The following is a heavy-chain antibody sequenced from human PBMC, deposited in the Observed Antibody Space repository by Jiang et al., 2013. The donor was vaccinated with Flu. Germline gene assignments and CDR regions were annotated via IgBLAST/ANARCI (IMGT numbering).Heavy chain of an antibody. CDR2: IYSDGST. D-gene: IGHD3-22*01. J-gene: IGHJ6*02. Sequence: TVQHQLHEAGSAQXSTEGDWSGSSIIYSDGSTYYADSVKGRFTISRHGSNNMLYLQMNSLRAEDTAVYYCARERYFDASGYYYYYYGMDVWGQGTTVTVSS. CDR3: ARERYFDASGYYYYYYGMDV. V-gene: IGHV3-53*04. CDR1: TVQHQL.